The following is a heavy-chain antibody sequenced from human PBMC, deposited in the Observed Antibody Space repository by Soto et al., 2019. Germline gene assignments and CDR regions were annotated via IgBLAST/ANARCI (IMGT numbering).Heavy chain of an antibody. CDR3: ARGGQYFWSGPFDY. J-gene: IGHJ4*02. CDR2: IDNSGST. D-gene: IGHD3-3*01. Sequence: SETLSFTCTVSGGSISNYFCNWIRQPAGKGLEWIGRIDNSGSTNYNPSLKSRITMSADTSRNQFSLKLNSVTAAETAVYYCARGGQYFWSGPFDYWGPGALVT. V-gene: IGHV4-4*07. CDR1: GGSISNYF.